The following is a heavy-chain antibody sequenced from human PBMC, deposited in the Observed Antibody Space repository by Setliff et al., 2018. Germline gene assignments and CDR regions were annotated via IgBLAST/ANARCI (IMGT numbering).Heavy chain of an antibody. V-gene: IGHV4-38-2*01. Sequence: PSETLSLTCAVSGASINSGHYWGWIRQPPGKGLEWIATIYHGGRKYYNPSLQSRVSVSLDTSKNHFSLRLTSMTAADTAVYYCATPGRDDLDSPFEPFDIWGQGTMVTV. CDR2: IYHGGRK. CDR1: GASINSGHY. J-gene: IGHJ3*02. D-gene: IGHD3-3*01. CDR3: ATPGRDDLDSPFEPFDI.